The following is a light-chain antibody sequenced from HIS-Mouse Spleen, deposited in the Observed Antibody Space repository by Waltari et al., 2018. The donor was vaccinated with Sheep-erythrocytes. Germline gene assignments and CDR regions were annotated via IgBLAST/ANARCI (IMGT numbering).Light chain of an antibody. Sequence: DIQMTQSPSSVSASVGDSVTITCRASQGISSWLAWYQQKPGKAPKLLIYWASTRESGVPDRFSGSGSGTDFTLTISSLQAEDVAVYYCQQYYSTPLTFGGGTKVEIK. CDR3: QQYYSTPLT. CDR1: QGISSW. J-gene: IGKJ4*01. V-gene: IGKV1-12*01. CDR2: WAS.